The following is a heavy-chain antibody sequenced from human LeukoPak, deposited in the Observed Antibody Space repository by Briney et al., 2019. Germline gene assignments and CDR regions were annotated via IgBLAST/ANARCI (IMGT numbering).Heavy chain of an antibody. Sequence: GGSLRLSCAASGFSFDRYWMSWVRQAPVKGLEWVANIKQDGSERYYVDSVKGRFTISRDNAKNSLYLQMNSLRAEDTAVYYCARFVGGYDFWGQGTLVTVSS. CDR2: IKQDGSER. CDR1: GFSFDRYW. V-gene: IGHV3-7*01. J-gene: IGHJ4*02. D-gene: IGHD3-16*01. CDR3: ARFVGGYDF.